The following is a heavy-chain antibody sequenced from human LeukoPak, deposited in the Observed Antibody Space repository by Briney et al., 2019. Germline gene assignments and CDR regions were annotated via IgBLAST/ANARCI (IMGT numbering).Heavy chain of an antibody. Sequence: SETLSLTCTVSGGSISSYYWSWVRQPPGKGLEWIGYIYYSGSTNYNPSLKSRVTISVDTSKNQFSLKLSSVTAADTAVYYCARGRYRQVIPFDYWGQGTLVTVSS. CDR1: GGSISSYY. J-gene: IGHJ4*02. CDR2: IYYSGST. CDR3: ARGRYRQVIPFDY. D-gene: IGHD5-18*01. V-gene: IGHV4-59*01.